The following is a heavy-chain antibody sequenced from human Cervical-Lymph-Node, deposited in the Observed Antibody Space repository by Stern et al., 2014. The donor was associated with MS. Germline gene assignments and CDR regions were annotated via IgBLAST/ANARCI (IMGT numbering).Heavy chain of an antibody. V-gene: IGHV3-74*02. J-gene: IGHJ4*02. D-gene: IGHD3-10*01. Sequence: EVQLVESGGALVQPGGSLRLSCVASGFTFRDYWMHWVRQTPGKGLVWIARINWDATITKHADSVRGRFTISRDNARNTLYLQMNSLRAEDTAVYYCTKDTYGPKDYWGQGTSVTVSS. CDR3: TKDTYGPKDY. CDR2: INWDATIT. CDR1: GFTFRDYW.